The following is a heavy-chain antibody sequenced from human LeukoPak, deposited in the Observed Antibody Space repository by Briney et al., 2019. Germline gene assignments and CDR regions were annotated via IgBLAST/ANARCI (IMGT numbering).Heavy chain of an antibody. CDR2: IIPIFGTA. J-gene: IGHJ4*02. V-gene: IGHV1-69*13. CDR3: ASRVCSSTSCQGVFDY. CDR1: GYTFIGYY. D-gene: IGHD2-2*01. Sequence: SVKVSCKASGYTFIGYYMHWVRQAPGQGLEWMGGIIPIFGTANYAQKFQGRVTITADESTSTAYMELSSLRSEDTAVYYCASRVCSSTSCQGVFDYWGQGTLVTVSS.